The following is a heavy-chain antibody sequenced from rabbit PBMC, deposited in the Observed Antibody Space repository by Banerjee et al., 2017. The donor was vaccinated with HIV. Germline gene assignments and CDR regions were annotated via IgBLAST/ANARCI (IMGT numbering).Heavy chain of an antibody. CDR3: ARDVDSYVPFNL. Sequence: QSLEESGGDLVKPGASLTLTCTASGFSFSSTDYMCWVRQAPGKGREWIACIAGGSSGSTYYASWAKGRFTISKTSSTTVTLQLTSLTAADTATYFCARDVDSYVPFNLWGPGTLVTV. J-gene: IGHJ4*01. D-gene: IGHD6-1*01. CDR2: IAGGSSGST. V-gene: IGHV1S40*01. CDR1: GFSFSSTDY.